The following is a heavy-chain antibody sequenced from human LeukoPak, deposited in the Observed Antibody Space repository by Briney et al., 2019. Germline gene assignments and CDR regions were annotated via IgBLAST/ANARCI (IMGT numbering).Heavy chain of an antibody. Sequence: QPGGSLRLSCAASGFTFSSYAMSWVRQAPGKGLEWVSAISGSGGSTYYADSVKGRFTISRDNSKNTLYLQMNSLRAEDTAVYYCAKNKANWYSGSSYFDYWGQGTLVTVSS. J-gene: IGHJ4*02. V-gene: IGHV3-23*01. CDR1: GFTFSSYA. CDR2: ISGSGGST. CDR3: AKNKANWYSGSSYFDY. D-gene: IGHD1-26*01.